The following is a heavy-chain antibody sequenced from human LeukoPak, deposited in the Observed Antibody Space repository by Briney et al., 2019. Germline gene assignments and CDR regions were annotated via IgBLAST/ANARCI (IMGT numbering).Heavy chain of an antibody. Sequence: ASVKVSCKASGYTFTNYGITWGRQASGQGSGRVGWISAETGKTNSAQKLQGRVTMTPDTSTSTGYMDLMSLRSDDTAVYYCARGDGYCSCGSCMIFDYWGQGTLVTVSS. J-gene: IGHJ4*02. V-gene: IGHV1-18*01. D-gene: IGHD2-15*01. CDR2: ISAETGKT. CDR1: GYTFTNYG. CDR3: ARGDGYCSCGSCMIFDY.